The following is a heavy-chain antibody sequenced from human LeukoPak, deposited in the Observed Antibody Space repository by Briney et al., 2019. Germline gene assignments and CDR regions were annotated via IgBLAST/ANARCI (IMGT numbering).Heavy chain of an antibody. CDR2: IYYTGST. J-gene: IGHJ4*02. D-gene: IGHD6-6*01. CDR3: ARHRAYSSSSPFDY. CDR1: GGSISSLY. V-gene: IGHV4-59*08. Sequence: SSETLSLTCSVSGGSISSLYWSWIRQPPGKGLEWIGYIYYTGSTNYNPSLKSRVTMFVDMSKNQFSLRLSSVTAADTAVYYCARHRAYSSSSPFDYWGQGTLVTVSS.